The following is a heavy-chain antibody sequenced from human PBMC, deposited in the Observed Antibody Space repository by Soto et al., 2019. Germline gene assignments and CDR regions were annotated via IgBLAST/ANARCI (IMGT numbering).Heavy chain of an antibody. CDR3: AAGYYGDSHFNY. V-gene: IGHV4-31*03. CDR1: GGSISSGGYY. Sequence: PSETLSLTCTVSGGSISSGGYYWSWIRQHPGKGLEWIGYIYYSGSTYYNPSLKSRVTISVDTSKNQFSLKLSSVTAADTAVYYYAAGYYGDSHFNYWGQGTLVTVSS. CDR2: IYYSGST. J-gene: IGHJ4*02. D-gene: IGHD4-17*01.